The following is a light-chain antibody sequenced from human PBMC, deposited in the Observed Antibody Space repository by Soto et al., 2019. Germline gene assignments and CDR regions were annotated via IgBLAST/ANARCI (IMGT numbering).Light chain of an antibody. J-gene: IGKJ1*01. CDR1: QGISNY. Sequence: DIQMPQSPSPMSASVGDRVTITCLARQGISNYGAWFHQKPGKVPKGLIYAASSLQSGVQSRFSVSGSGTEFTLTIITLQPEDFATYFCQEYGTSFTWTFDQGTKVESK. V-gene: IGKV1-17*03. CDR2: AAS. CDR3: QEYGTSFTWT.